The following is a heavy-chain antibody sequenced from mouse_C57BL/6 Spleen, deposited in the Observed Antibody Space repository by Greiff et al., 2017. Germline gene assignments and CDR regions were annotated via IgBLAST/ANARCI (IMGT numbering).Heavy chain of an antibody. CDR3: ARDSH. CDR2: ISDGGSYT. Sequence: EVKLVESGGGLVKPGGSLKLSCAASGFTFSSYAMSWVRQTPEKRLEWVATISDGGSYTYYPDNVKGRFTISRDNAKNNLYLQMSHLKSEDTAMYYCARDSHWGQGTSVTVSS. J-gene: IGHJ4*01. CDR1: GFTFSSYA. V-gene: IGHV5-4*01.